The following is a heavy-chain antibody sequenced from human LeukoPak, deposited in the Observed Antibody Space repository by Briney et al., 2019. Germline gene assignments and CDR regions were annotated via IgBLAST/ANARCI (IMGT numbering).Heavy chain of an antibody. Sequence: GGSLRLSCAASGFTFSSYAMSWVRQAPGKGLEWVSAISGSGGSTYYADSVKGRFTISRDNSKNTLYLQMNSLRAEDTAVYYCAELGSYGSGSYYNVWGQGTLVTVSS. CDR3: AELGSYGSGSYYNV. J-gene: IGHJ4*02. CDR2: ISGSGGST. CDR1: GFTFSSYA. D-gene: IGHD3-10*01. V-gene: IGHV3-23*01.